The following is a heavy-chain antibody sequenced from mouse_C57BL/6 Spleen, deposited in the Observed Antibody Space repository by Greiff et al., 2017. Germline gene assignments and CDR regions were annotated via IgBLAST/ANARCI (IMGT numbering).Heavy chain of an antibody. Sequence: DVQLVESGEGLVKPGGSLKLSCAASGFTFSSYAMSWVRQTPEKRLEWVAYISSGGDYIYYADTVKGRFTISRDNARNTLYLQMSSLKSEDTAMYYCTRDPAGTSFDYWGQGTTLTVSS. CDR3: TRDPAGTSFDY. CDR2: ISSGGDYI. J-gene: IGHJ2*01. V-gene: IGHV5-9-1*02. D-gene: IGHD4-1*01. CDR1: GFTFSSYA.